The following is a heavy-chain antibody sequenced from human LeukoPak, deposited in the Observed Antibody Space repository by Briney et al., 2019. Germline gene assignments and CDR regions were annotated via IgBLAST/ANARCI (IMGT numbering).Heavy chain of an antibody. CDR1: GGSISRGGYS. J-gene: IGHJ4*02. Sequence: SQTLSLTCAVSGGSISRGGYSWSWIRQPPGKSLEWIGYIYHSGRTHYNPSLESRVTMSVDRSENQFSLKLTSVTAADTAVYYCARGGNTVFDYWGQGAPVTVSS. D-gene: IGHD4-23*01. CDR3: ARGGNTVFDY. CDR2: IYHSGRT. V-gene: IGHV4-30-2*01.